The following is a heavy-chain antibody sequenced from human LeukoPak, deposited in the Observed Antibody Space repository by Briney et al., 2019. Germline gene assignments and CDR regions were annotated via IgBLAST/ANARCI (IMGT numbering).Heavy chain of an antibody. V-gene: IGHV4-4*07. CDR3: ARGRWPTCPGSSTSCYYYYMDV. Sequence: SETLSLTCIVSGGSISSYYWSWIRQPAGKGLEWIGRIYTSGSTNYNPSLKSRVTMSVDTSKNQFSLKLSSVTAADTAVYYCARGRWPTCPGSSTSCYYYYMDVWGKGTTVTISS. CDR1: GGSISSYY. J-gene: IGHJ6*03. D-gene: IGHD2-2*01. CDR2: IYTSGST.